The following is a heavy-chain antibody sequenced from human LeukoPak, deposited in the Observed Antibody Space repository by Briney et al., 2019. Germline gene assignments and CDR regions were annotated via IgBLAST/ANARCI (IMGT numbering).Heavy chain of an antibody. D-gene: IGHD3-10*01. CDR3: ARVDYYGSGSYNRWFDP. V-gene: IGHV4-59*01. J-gene: IGHJ5*02. CDR2: IYYSGST. CDR1: GGSISSYY. Sequence: SETLSLTCTVSGGSISSYYWSWIRQPPGKGLEWIGYIYYSGSTNYNPSLKSRVTISVDTSKNQFSLKLSSVTAADTAVYYCARVDYYGSGSYNRWFDPWGQGTLVTVSS.